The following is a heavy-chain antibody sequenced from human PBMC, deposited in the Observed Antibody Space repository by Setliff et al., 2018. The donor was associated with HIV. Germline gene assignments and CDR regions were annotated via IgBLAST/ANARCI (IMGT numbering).Heavy chain of an antibody. D-gene: IGHD1-7*01. CDR3: ARVRITGTGDYYYYMDV. CDR1: GFNISAHW. J-gene: IGHJ6*03. V-gene: IGHV3-7*03. Sequence: GGSLRLSCAASGFNISAHWMCWVRQAPGKGLEWVANIKQGGSEKYYVDSVKGRFTISRDNAKISLYLQMNNLRAEDTAVYYCARVRITGTGDYYYYMDVWGKGTTVTVS. CDR2: IKQGGSEK.